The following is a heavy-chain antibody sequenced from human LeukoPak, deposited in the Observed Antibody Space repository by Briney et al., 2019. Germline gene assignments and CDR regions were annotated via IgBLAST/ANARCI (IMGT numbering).Heavy chain of an antibody. J-gene: IGHJ4*02. CDR2: IYSDGRT. Sequence: GVSLRLSCAASGFTVTSNYMSWVRQAPGKGLEWVSSIYSDGRTFYADSVKGRFTTSRDNSKNTLSLQFNSLRVEDTAVYYCARRFSSSWAHAYWGQGTLVTVSS. D-gene: IGHD6-13*01. CDR3: ARRFSSSWAHAY. V-gene: IGHV3-53*01. CDR1: GFTVTSNY.